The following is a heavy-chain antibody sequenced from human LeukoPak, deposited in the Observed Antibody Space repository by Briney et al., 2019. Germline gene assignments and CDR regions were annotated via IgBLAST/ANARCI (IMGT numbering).Heavy chain of an antibody. CDR3: ARDYNYGDYKAFDI. V-gene: IGHV1-2*06. D-gene: IGHD4-17*01. Sequence: ASVKVSCKASGGTFSSYAISWVRQAPGQGLEWMGRINPNSGGTNYAQKFQGRVTMTRDTSISTAYMELSRLRSDDTAVYYCARDYNYGDYKAFDIWGQGTMVTVSS. J-gene: IGHJ3*02. CDR1: GGTFSSYA. CDR2: INPNSGGT.